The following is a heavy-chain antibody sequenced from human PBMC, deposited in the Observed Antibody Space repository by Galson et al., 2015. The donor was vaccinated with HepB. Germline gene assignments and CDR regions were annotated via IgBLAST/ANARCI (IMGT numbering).Heavy chain of an antibody. J-gene: IGHJ4*02. CDR2: MNPNSGNT. D-gene: IGHD6-13*01. V-gene: IGHV1-8*01. CDR1: GYTFTSYD. Sequence: SVKVSCKASGYTFTSYDINWVRQATGQGLEWMGWMNPNSGNTGYAQKFQGRVTMTRNTSISTAYMELSSLRSEDTAVYYCARGRIAAAVNYFDYWGQGTLVTVSS. CDR3: ARGRIAAAVNYFDY.